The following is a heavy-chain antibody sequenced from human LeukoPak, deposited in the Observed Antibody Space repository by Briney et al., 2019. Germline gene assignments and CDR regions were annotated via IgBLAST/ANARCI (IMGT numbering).Heavy chain of an antibody. Sequence: PSETLSLTCAVSGGSISSGGYSWSWIRQPPGKGLEWIGYIYHSGSTYYNPSLKSRVTISVDRSKNQFSLKLSSVTAADTAVYYCAAPSPSIAAAGTSAFDIWGQGTMVTVSS. V-gene: IGHV4-30-2*01. CDR2: IYHSGST. CDR1: GGSISSGGYS. J-gene: IGHJ3*02. CDR3: AAPSPSIAAAGTSAFDI. D-gene: IGHD6-13*01.